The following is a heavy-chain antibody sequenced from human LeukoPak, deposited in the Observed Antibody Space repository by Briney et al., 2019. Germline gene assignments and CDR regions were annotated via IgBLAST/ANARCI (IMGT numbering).Heavy chain of an antibody. D-gene: IGHD3-3*01. Sequence: SETLSLTCAVYGGSFSGYYWSWIRQPPGKGLEWIGEINHSRSTNYNPSLKSRVTISVDTSKNQFSLKLSSVTAADTAVYYCARGQYYDFWSGFDAYYYYGMDVWGQGTTVTVSS. CDR1: GGSFSGYY. V-gene: IGHV4-34*01. J-gene: IGHJ6*02. CDR2: INHSRST. CDR3: ARGQYYDFWSGFDAYYYYGMDV.